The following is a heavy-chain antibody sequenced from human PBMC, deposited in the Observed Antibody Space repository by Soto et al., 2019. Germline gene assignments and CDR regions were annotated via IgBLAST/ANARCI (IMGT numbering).Heavy chain of an antibody. D-gene: IGHD5-12*01. J-gene: IGHJ6*02. CDR3: ARDPNIVATMYGMDV. CDR1: GFTFSSYA. CDR2: ISSSGSTI. Sequence: GGSLRLSCAASGFTFSSYAMSWVRQAPGKGLEWVSAISSSGSTIYYADSVKGRFTISRDNAKNSLYLQMNSLRAEDTAVYYCARDPNIVATMYGMDVWGQGTTVTVSS. V-gene: IGHV3-21*04.